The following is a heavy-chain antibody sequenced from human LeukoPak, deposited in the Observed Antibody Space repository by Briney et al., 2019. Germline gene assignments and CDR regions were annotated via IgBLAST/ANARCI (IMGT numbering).Heavy chain of an antibody. CDR1: GGSISSSSYY. CDR2: IYYSGST. CDR3: ARHSMSTDAFDI. J-gene: IGHJ3*02. Sequence: PSETLSLTCTVSGGSISSSSYYWGWIRQPPGKGPEWIGSIYYSGSTYYNPSLKSRATISVDTSKNQFSLKLSSVTAADTAVYYCARHSMSTDAFDIWGQGTMVTVSS. V-gene: IGHV4-39*01.